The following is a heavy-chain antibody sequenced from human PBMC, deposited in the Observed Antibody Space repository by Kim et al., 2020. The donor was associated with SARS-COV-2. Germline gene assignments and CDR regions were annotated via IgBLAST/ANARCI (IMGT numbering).Heavy chain of an antibody. D-gene: IGHD2-8*01. Sequence: TNYNPSLKSRVTISVDTSKNQFSLKLSSVTAADTAVYYCARESNFWYFDLWGRGTLVTVSS. CDR2: T. V-gene: IGHV4-59*01. J-gene: IGHJ2*01. CDR3: ARESNFWYFDL.